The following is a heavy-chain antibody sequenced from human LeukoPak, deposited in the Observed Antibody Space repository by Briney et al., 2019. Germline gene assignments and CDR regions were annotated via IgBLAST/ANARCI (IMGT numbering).Heavy chain of an antibody. J-gene: IGHJ4*02. D-gene: IGHD4-17*01. CDR1: GFTVSSNY. CDR3: ARDRYGSY. V-gene: IGHV3-7*01. Sequence: GGSLRLSCAASGFTVSSNYMSWVRQAPGPGLEWVANIKQDGSERYYVDSVKGRFTISRDNAKNSLYLQMNSLRAEDTAMYYCARDRYGSYWGQGTLVTVSS. CDR2: IKQDGSER.